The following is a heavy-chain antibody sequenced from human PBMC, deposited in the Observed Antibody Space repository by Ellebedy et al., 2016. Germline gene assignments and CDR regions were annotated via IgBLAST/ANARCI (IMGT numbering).Heavy chain of an antibody. J-gene: IGHJ6*02. Sequence: GESLKISXAASGFTFSSYAMSWVRQTPGKTLEWVSAFSGIAGSTYYADSVKGRFTISRDNSKNTMYLQMNSLRAEDTAVYYCARFLLPGTYYYYYGMDVWGQGTTVTVSS. CDR2: FSGIAGST. CDR1: GFTFSSYA. V-gene: IGHV3-23*01. CDR3: ARFLLPGTYYYYYGMDV. D-gene: IGHD2-2*01.